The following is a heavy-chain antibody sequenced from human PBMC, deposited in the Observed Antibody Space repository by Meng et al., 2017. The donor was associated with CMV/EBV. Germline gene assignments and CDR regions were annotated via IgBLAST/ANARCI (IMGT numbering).Heavy chain of an antibody. CDR1: GGSISSSSYN. V-gene: IGHV4-39*07. D-gene: IGHD6-13*01. CDR2: IYYSGST. J-gene: IGHJ4*02. CDR3: ARGGIAAAGLH. Sequence: HLQLQGSGPGLVKPSETLSLTCSVSGGSISSSSYNWGWIRQPPGKGLEWIGSIYYSGSTYYNPSLKSRVTISVDTSKNQFSLKLSSVTAADTAVYYCARGGIAAAGLHWGQGTLVTVSS.